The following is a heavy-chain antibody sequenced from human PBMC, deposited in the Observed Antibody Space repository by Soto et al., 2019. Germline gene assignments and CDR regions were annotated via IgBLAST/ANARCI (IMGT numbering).Heavy chain of an antibody. J-gene: IGHJ4*02. CDR1: GGTFSTYT. D-gene: IGHD2-15*01. CDR2: ISPGIDIR. V-gene: IGHV1-69*12. CDR3: AGGMCFGGSCYLEV. Sequence: QVQLVQSGAEVKKPGSSVKVSCKASGGTFSTYTLYWVRQAPGQGLEWMGGISPGIDIRDYAQKFQGRVKIPADDFSSTVSTQLITLISEVTALYYCAGGMCFGGSCYLEVWGQGTLVTVSS.